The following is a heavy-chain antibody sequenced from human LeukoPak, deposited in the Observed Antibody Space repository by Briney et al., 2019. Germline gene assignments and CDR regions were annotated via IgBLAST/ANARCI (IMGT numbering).Heavy chain of an antibody. D-gene: IGHD5-24*01. CDR3: ARDPIGGNGYNFDY. Sequence: PSETLSLTCTVSGGSLSSYYWSWIRQSPGMGLEWIGFIYYSGSTSYSPSLKSRLTISVDTSKNQFSLELSSVTAADTAVYYCARDPIGGNGYNFDYWGQGTLVTVSS. V-gene: IGHV4-59*01. CDR1: GGSLSSYY. CDR2: IYYSGST. J-gene: IGHJ4*02.